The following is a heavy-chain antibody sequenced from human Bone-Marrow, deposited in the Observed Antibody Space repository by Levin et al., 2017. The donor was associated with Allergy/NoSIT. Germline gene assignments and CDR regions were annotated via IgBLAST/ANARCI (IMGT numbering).Heavy chain of an antibody. V-gene: IGHV1-2*02. CDR2: INPNSGGT. CDR3: ARGSSVKNQLVPEAY. D-gene: IGHD6-13*01. Sequence: EASVKVSCKPSGYTFTAYYMHWVRQAPGQGLEWMGWINPNSGGTNYAEKFQGRVTMTRDTSISTAYMVLSRLKSDDTAVYYCARGSSVKNQLVPEAYWGQGTLVTVSS. J-gene: IGHJ4*02. CDR1: GYTFTAYY.